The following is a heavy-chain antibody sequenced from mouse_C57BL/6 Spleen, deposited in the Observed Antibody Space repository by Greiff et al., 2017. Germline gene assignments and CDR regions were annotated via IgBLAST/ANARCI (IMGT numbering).Heavy chain of an antibody. CDR2: IDPSDSYT. CDR3: ERWELGDY. V-gene: IGHV1-50*01. CDR1: GYTFTSYW. J-gene: IGHJ2*01. Sequence: VQLQQPGAELVKPGASVKLSCKASGYTFTSYWMQWVKQRPGQGLEWIGEIDPSDSYTYYNQKFKGKATLTVDTSSSTAYMQLSRLTSEYSAVXYCERWELGDYGGQGTTLTVSS. D-gene: IGHD4-1*01.